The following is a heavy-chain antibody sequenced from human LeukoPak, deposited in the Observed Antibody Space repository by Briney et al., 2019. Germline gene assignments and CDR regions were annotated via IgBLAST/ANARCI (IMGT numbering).Heavy chain of an antibody. Sequence: RGSLRLSCAASGFTFSSYSLNWVRQAPGKGLEWVSHISSSSSTIYYGDSVKGRFTISRDNPKTTLSLQMNSLRAGDTAVYSCAICKGSSTDHSDDYWGQGTLVTVSS. CDR1: GFTFSSYS. J-gene: IGHJ4*02. CDR2: ISSSSSTI. CDR3: AICKGSSTDHSDDY. D-gene: IGHD2-2*01. V-gene: IGHV3-48*01.